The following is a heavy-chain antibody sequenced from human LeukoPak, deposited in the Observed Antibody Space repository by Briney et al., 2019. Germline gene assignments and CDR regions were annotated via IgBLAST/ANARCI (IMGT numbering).Heavy chain of an antibody. J-gene: IGHJ4*02. CDR2: ISGSGGST. V-gene: IGHV3-23*01. CDR1: GFTFSSYA. D-gene: IGHD6-6*01. Sequence: GGSLRLSCAASGFTFSSYAMSWVRQAPGKGLEWVSAISGSGGSTYYADSVKGRFTISRDNAKNSVFLQMNSLRDEDTAVYYCARIGYSSSSLDYWGQGTLVTVSS. CDR3: ARIGYSSSSLDY.